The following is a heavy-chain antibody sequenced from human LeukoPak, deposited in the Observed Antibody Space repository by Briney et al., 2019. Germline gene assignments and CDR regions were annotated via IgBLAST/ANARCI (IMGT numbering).Heavy chain of an antibody. Sequence: GGSLRLSCAASGFTFSSYAMSWDRQAPGKGLEWVSAISGSGGSTYFADSVKGRCTISSDNSKNTVYLQMNSLRADDTAIYYCAKARIIGVGWAQFDSWGQGSLVTVSS. CDR1: GFTFSSYA. V-gene: IGHV3-23*01. CDR3: AKARIIGVGWAQFDS. J-gene: IGHJ4*02. D-gene: IGHD2-21*01. CDR2: ISGSGGST.